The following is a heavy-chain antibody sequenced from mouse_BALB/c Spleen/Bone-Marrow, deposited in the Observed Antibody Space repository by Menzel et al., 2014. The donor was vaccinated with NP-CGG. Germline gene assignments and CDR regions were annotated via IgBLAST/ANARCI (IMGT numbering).Heavy chain of an antibody. CDR2: INPYNDGT. Sequence: QLKESGPELVKPGASVKMSCKASGYTFSSYIMHWVKQKPGQGLEWIGYINPYNDGTNYNEKFKGKATLTSDKSSSTAYMELSSLTSEDSAVYYCAAGRDYFDYWGQGTTLTVSS. D-gene: IGHD4-1*01. CDR1: GYTFSSYI. J-gene: IGHJ2*01. V-gene: IGHV1-14*01. CDR3: AAGRDYFDY.